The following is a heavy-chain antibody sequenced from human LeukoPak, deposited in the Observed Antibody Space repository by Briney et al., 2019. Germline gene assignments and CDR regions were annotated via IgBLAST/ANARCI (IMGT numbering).Heavy chain of an antibody. V-gene: IGHV1-2*06. CDR3: ARAHSSSWYWFDP. CDR2: INPNSGGT. D-gene: IGHD6-13*01. J-gene: IGHJ5*02. CDR1: GYTFTGYY. Sequence: ASXXVSCKASGYTFTGYYMHWVRQAPGQGLEWMGRINPNSGGTNYAQKFQGRVTMTRDTSISTAYMELSRLRSDDTAVYYCARAHSSSWYWFDPWGQGTLVTVSS.